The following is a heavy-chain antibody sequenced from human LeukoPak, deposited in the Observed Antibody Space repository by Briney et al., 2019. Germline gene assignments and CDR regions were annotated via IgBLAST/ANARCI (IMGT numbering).Heavy chain of an antibody. V-gene: IGHV4-61*01. CDR3: ATYYYDSSGYYYFDY. J-gene: IGHJ4*02. D-gene: IGHD3-22*01. Sequence: SETLSLTCTVSGGSVSSGSYYWSWIRQPPGKGLEWIGDIYYSGSTNYNPSLKSRVTISVDTSKNQFSLKLSSVTAADTAVYYCATYYYDSSGYYYFDYWGQGTLVTVSS. CDR1: GGSVSSGSYY. CDR2: IYYSGST.